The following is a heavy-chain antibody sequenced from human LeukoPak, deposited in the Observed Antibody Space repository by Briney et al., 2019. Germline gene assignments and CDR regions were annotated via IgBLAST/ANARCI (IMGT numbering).Heavy chain of an antibody. J-gene: IGHJ4*02. CDR3: VKDPLGRLQSYFEH. CDR1: GFTFSTYG. D-gene: IGHD4-11*01. CDR2: INDNGGTST. V-gene: IGHV3-NL1*01. Sequence: PGGSLRLSCAASGFTFSTYGMGWVRQAPGKGLEWVSGINDNGGTSTLYADSVKGRFTISRDNSKTTLFLRMNSLRPEDTAVYYCVKDPLGRLQSYFEHWGQGTLVTVSS.